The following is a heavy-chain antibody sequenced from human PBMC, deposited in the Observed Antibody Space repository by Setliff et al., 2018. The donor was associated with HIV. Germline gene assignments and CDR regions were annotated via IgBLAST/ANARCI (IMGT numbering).Heavy chain of an antibody. CDR3: AGGSSSWYTYFDY. D-gene: IGHD6-13*01. CDR2: ISYSGIS. CDR1: GGSISSHY. V-gene: IGHV4-59*11. Sequence: SETLSLTCTVSGGSISSHYWSWIRQPPGKGPEWIGYISYSGISNYNPSLKSRVTISLDTSKNHFSLQLRSVTAADTAVYHCAGGSSSWYTYFDYWGQGPLVTVSS. J-gene: IGHJ4*02.